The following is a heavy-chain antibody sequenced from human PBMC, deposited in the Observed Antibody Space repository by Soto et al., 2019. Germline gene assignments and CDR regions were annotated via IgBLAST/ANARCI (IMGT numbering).Heavy chain of an antibody. Sequence: GGSLRLSCAASGFTFSGYWMSWVRQAPGKGLEWVANINQDGSEKYYVDSVKGRFTISSDYAKNSVYLQMDSLTAEDTAVYYCATNLQARLGLILLENVFNLWGQGTRVTLS. CDR2: INQDGSEK. V-gene: IGHV3-7*01. CDR3: ATNLQARLGLILLENVFNL. D-gene: IGHD6-19*01. J-gene: IGHJ3*01. CDR1: GFTFSGYW.